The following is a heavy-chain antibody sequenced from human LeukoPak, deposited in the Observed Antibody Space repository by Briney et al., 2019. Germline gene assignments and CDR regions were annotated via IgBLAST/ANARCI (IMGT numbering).Heavy chain of an antibody. J-gene: IGHJ5*02. CDR1: GYTFTSFG. Sequence: ASVKVSCKASGYTFTSFGISWVRQAPGQGLEWMGWINPNSGGTNYAQKFQGRVTMTRDTSISTAYMELSRLRSDDTAVYYCASLRTGICSGGSCYDSHGSWGQGTLVTVSS. D-gene: IGHD2-15*01. V-gene: IGHV1-2*02. CDR3: ASLRTGICSGGSCYDSHGS. CDR2: INPNSGGT.